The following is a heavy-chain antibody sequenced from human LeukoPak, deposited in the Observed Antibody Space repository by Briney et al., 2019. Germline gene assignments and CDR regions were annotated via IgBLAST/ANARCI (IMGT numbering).Heavy chain of an antibody. V-gene: IGHV1-18*01. CDR1: GYTFTSYG. Sequence: ASVKVSCKASGYTFTSYGISWVRQAPGQGLEWMGWISAYNGNTNYSQKLQGRVTMTTDTSTSTAYMELRSLRSDDTAVYYCARGLDCSSTSCYDDYWGQGTLVTVSS. D-gene: IGHD2-2*01. CDR3: ARGLDCSSTSCYDDY. CDR2: ISAYNGNT. J-gene: IGHJ4*02.